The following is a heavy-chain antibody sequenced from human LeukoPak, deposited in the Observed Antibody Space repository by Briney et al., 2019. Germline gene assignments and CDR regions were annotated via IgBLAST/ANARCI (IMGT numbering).Heavy chain of an antibody. CDR2: IFPGDSDT. Sequence: GESLKISCRGSGFGFTTYYIGWVRQMPGKGLEWMGIIFPGDSDTRYSPSFEGQVTISADKSISTAYLQWSSLKASDTAMYYCARREIYSYGSGGDYWGQGTLVTVSS. CDR3: ARREIYSYGSGGDY. D-gene: IGHD5-18*01. J-gene: IGHJ4*02. CDR1: GFGFTTYY. V-gene: IGHV5-51*01.